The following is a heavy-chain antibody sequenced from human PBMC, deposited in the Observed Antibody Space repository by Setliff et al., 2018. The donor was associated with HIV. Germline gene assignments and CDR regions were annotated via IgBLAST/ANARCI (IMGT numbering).Heavy chain of an antibody. CDR3: AREGLWFGDRGYYMDV. D-gene: IGHD3-10*01. CDR1: ATFTNVD. V-gene: IGHV1-8*01. Sequence: ASVKVSCKASATFTNVDIHWLRRATGQGLEWMGWMNPNSGVSGYGQKFQGRVTMTRDTSISTAYMELSSLTSEDTAVYYCAREGLWFGDRGYYMDVWGTGTAVTVSS. CDR2: MNPNSGVS. J-gene: IGHJ6*03.